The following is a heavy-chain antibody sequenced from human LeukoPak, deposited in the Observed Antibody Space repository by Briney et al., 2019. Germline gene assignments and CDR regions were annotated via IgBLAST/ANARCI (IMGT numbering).Heavy chain of an antibody. D-gene: IGHD4-11*01. CDR3: AKDAQRGFDYSNSLEY. CDR1: GFTFSHYG. Sequence: PGGSLRLSCAASGFTFSHYGMHWVRQAPGKGLEWVAVIWHDGSSKFYADSVKGRFTISRDNFMKTVYLQMNSLRAEDTALYYCAKDAQRGFDYSNSLEYWGQGVMVTVCS. CDR2: IWHDGSSK. V-gene: IGHV3-33*06. J-gene: IGHJ4*02.